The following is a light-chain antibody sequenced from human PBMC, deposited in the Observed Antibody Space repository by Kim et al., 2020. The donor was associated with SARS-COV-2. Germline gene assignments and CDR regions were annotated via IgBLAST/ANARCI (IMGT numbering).Light chain of an antibody. Sequence: DIQMTQSPPSLSASVGDRVTITCRASQSISTYLNWYQQKPGKAPKLLIYAAYNLQSGVPSRFSGSGSGTDFNVTISSLQPEDIATYYCQQSYTTPLTFGGGTKVDIK. CDR3: QQSYTTPLT. V-gene: IGKV1-39*01. CDR1: QSISTY. CDR2: AAY. J-gene: IGKJ4*01.